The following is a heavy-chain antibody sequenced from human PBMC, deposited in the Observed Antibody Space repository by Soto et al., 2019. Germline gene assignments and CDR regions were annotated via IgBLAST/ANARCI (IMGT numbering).Heavy chain of an antibody. Sequence: QVQLVQSGAEVKNPGASVKVSCKASGYTFTRYGIGWARQAPGQGREGMGWINTYNGNTNYAQNVQGRVTLTTDTSTSTAYMELRSLRSNDTAIYYCAMVDVYVTPSPQDVWGKGTTVIVSS. D-gene: IGHD3-16*01. CDR1: GYTFTRYG. CDR2: INTYNGNT. CDR3: AMVDVYVTPSPQDV. J-gene: IGHJ6*04. V-gene: IGHV1-18*01.